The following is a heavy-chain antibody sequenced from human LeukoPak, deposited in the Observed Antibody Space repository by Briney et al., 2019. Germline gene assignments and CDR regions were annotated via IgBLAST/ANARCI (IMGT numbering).Heavy chain of an antibody. CDR3: ARRFYGSGSHFAY. CDR2: IFHTGHT. Sequence: SETLSLTCAVSGGSISSGDYPWSWHRQPPGKGLEWIGYIFHTGHTSYNPSLNSRVTISVNMSKNLIGLELTAVTAADRAVYYCARRFYGSGSHFAYWGQGSLVSVSS. J-gene: IGHJ4*02. V-gene: IGHV4-30-2*01. D-gene: IGHD3-10*01. CDR1: GGSISSGDYP.